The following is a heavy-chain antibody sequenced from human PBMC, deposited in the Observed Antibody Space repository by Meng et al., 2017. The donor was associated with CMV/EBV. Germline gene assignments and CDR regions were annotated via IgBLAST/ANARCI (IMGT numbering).Heavy chain of an antibody. CDR3: ARDLYYDSSGYYNLAGYYYGMDV. J-gene: IGHJ6*02. CDR2: IYYSGST. Sequence: GSLRLSCTVSGGSISGSSYYWGWIRQPPGKGLEWIGSIYYSGSTYYNPSLKSRVTISVDTSKNQFSLKLSSVTAADTAVYYCARDLYYDSSGYYNLAGYYYGMDVWGQGTTVTVSS. D-gene: IGHD3-22*01. CDR1: GGSISGSSYY. V-gene: IGHV4-39*07.